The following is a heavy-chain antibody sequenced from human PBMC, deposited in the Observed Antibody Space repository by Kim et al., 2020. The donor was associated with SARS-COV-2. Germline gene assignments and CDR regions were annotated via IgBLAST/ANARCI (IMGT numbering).Heavy chain of an antibody. D-gene: IGHD2-15*01. CDR3: RAANYYYGMDV. J-gene: IGHJ6*02. CDR2: T. Sequence: TYCTPSLKSRIPISVDPSKNQFSLKLSSVTAADTAVYYCRAANYYYGMDVWGQGTTVTVSS. V-gene: IGHV4-39*07.